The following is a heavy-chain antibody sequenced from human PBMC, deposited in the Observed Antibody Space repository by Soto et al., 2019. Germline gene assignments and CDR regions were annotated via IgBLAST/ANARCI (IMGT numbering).Heavy chain of an antibody. V-gene: IGHV4-4*07. J-gene: IGHJ5*02. CDR3: ARDRGRDYDYVWGSYKSGWFDP. CDR2: IYTSGSA. CDR1: GGSISSHY. D-gene: IGHD3-16*01. Sequence: PSETLSLTCTVSGGSISSHYWSWIRQPAGKGLEWIGRIYTSGSANYNPSLKSRVTMSVDTSKNQFSLKLSSVTAADTAVYYCARDRGRDYDYVWGSYKSGWFDPWGQGTLVTVSS.